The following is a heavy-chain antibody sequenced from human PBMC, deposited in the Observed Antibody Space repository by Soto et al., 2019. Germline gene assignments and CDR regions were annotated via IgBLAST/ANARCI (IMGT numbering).Heavy chain of an antibody. D-gene: IGHD3-10*01. J-gene: IGHJ6*02. CDR2: ISSSSSCI. CDR3: ARDGVRDETYGMDV. CDR1: GFTFSSYS. V-gene: IGHV3-21*01. Sequence: GGSLRLSCAASGFTFSSYSMNWVRQAPGKGLEWVSSISSSSSCIYYADSVKGRFTISRDNAKNSLYLQMNSLRAEDTAVYYCARDGVRDETYGMDVWGQGTTVTVSS.